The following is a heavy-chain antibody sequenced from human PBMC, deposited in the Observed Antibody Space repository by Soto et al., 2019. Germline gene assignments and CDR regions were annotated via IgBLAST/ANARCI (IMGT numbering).Heavy chain of an antibody. V-gene: IGHV1-18*01. J-gene: IGHJ4*02. CDR2: ISAYIDKS. Sequence: GPEVQKPGASVKVSCKASGYIFSSYGISWVRQAPGQGLEWMGWISAYIDKSSYAQKLQGRVTLTTDTSTSTAYMELRSLRSDDTAVYYCARDIYYDSSGLYYLDYWGQGTLVTVSS. D-gene: IGHD3-22*01. CDR1: GYIFSSYG. CDR3: ARDIYYDSSGLYYLDY.